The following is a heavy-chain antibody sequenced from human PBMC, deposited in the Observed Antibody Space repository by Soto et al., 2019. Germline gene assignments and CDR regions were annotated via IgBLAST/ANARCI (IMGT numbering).Heavy chain of an antibody. Sequence: QVQLVESGGGVVQPGRSLRLSCAASGFTFSSYGMHWVRQAPGKGLEWVAVISYDGSNKYYADSVKGRFTISRDNSKNTLYLQMSSLRAEDTAGYCCAKGRSGEFDYWGQGTLVTVSS. D-gene: IGHD3-3*01. J-gene: IGHJ4*02. V-gene: IGHV3-30*18. CDR3: AKGRSGEFDY. CDR2: ISYDGSNK. CDR1: GFTFSSYG.